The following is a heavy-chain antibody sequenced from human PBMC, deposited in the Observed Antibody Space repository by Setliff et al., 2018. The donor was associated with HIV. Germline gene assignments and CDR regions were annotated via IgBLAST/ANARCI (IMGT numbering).Heavy chain of an antibody. D-gene: IGHD3-22*01. CDR3: ARWPPHRSSDYDQEYYFDY. CDR1: GGSISSGSYY. J-gene: IGHJ4*02. V-gene: IGHV4-61*09. CDR2: IYTSGST. Sequence: SETLSLTCTVSGGSISSGSYYWSWIRQPAGKGLEWIGHIYTSGSTNYNPLLKSRVTISVDTSKNQFSLKLSSVTAADPAVYYCARWPPHRSSDYDQEYYFDYWGQGTLVTVSS.